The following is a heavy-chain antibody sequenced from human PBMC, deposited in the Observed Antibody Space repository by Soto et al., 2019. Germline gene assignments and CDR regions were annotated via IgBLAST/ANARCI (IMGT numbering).Heavy chain of an antibody. CDR3: ARHSGVVAAAGTGAFDI. CDR1: GCSISSYY. D-gene: IGHD6-13*01. Sequence: SETLSLICTVSGCSISSYYWSWIRQPPGKGLEWIGYIYYSGSTNYNPSLKSRVTISVDTSKNQFSLKLSSVTAADTAVYYCARHSGVVAAAGTGAFDIWGQGTMVTVSS. CDR2: IYYSGST. V-gene: IGHV4-59*08. J-gene: IGHJ3*02.